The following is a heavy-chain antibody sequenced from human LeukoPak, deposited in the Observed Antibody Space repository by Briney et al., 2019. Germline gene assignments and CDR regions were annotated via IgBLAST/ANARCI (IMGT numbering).Heavy chain of an antibody. D-gene: IGHD3-10*01. CDR2: ISYNEGS. CDR3: ARGGSGTYYNWAGWFDP. CDR1: GGSLTNYF. Sequence: SDTLSLTCTVSGGSLTNYFWGWIRLTPGKGLEWIGSISYNEGSNYNRFLKNRVTISVDISENQFSLKLNSVTAADTAVYFCARGGSGTYYNWAGWFDPWGQGTLVTVSS. V-gene: IGHV4-59*07. J-gene: IGHJ5*02.